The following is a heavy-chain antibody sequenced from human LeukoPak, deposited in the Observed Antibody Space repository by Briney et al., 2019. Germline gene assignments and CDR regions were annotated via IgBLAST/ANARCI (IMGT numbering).Heavy chain of an antibody. J-gene: IGHJ4*02. CDR3: AKDSSSSGWYFPYYFDY. CDR2: ISGSGAIT. V-gene: IGHV3-23*01. CDR1: GFTFSTYA. Sequence: GGSLRLSCAASGFTFSTYAMSWVRQAPGKGLEWVSTISGSGAITYYADSVRGRFTISRDNSKNTLYLHMNSLRAEDTAVYYCAKDSSSSGWYFPYYFDYWGQGTLVTVPS. D-gene: IGHD6-19*01.